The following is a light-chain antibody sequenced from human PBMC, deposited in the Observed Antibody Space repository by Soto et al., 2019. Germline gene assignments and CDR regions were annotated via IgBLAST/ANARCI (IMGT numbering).Light chain of an antibody. Sequence: QSALTQPASVSGSPGQSITISCTGTSSDVGGYNYDSWYQQHPGKAPKLMIYEVSNRPSGVSNRFSGSKSGNTASLTISGLQAEDEADYYCSSYTSSSTSSCVFGGGTKVTVL. J-gene: IGLJ3*02. CDR2: EVS. CDR1: SSDVGGYNY. V-gene: IGLV2-14*01. CDR3: SSYTSSSTSSCV.